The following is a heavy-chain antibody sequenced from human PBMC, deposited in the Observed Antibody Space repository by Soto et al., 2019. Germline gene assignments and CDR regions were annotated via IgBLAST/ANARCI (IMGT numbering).Heavy chain of an antibody. Sequence: EVQLLESGGGLVQPGGSLRLSCAASGFTFSSYAMTWVRQTQGQGLRWVSTVTAGGDNTYHADSVKRRFTISRDTSKNTLYLQMNSLRVEDTAIYHCARLYSRAYDIWGQGTMVTVSS. CDR3: ARLYSRAYDI. CDR2: VTAGGDNT. D-gene: IGHD2-15*01. CDR1: GFTFSSYA. V-gene: IGHV3-23*01. J-gene: IGHJ3*02.